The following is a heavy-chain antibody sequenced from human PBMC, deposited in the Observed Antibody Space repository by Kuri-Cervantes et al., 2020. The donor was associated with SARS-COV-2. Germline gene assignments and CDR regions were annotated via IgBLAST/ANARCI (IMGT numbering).Heavy chain of an antibody. CDR2: INPNSGGT. Sequence: ASVKVSCKASGYTFTGYYMHWVRQAPGQGLEWMGRINPNSGGTNYAQKFQGRVTMTRDTSISTAYMELSRLRSDDTAMYYCAQLQFGDYHDSSGYPDAFDIWGQGTMVTVSS. CDR1: GYTFTGYY. D-gene: IGHD3-22*01. CDR3: AQLQFGDYHDSSGYPDAFDI. V-gene: IGHV1-2*06. J-gene: IGHJ3*02.